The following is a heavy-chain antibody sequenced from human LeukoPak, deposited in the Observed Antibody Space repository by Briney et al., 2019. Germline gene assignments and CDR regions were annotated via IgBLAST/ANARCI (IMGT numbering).Heavy chain of an antibody. D-gene: IGHD3-22*01. V-gene: IGHV4-31*02. CDR2: GST. CDR3: ARDYYDSSGYLPRYYYGMDV. J-gene: IGHJ6*02. Sequence: GSTYYNPSLKSRVTISVDTSKNQFSLKLSSVTAADTAVYYCARDYYDSSGYLPRYYYGMDVWGQGTTVTVSS.